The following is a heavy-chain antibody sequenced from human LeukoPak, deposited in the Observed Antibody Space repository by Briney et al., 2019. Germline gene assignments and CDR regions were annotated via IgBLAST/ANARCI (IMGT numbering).Heavy chain of an antibody. D-gene: IGHD2-2*01. CDR1: GYTFTGYY. J-gene: IGHJ4*02. Sequence: ASVKVSCTASGYTFTGYYMHWVRQAPGQGLEWMGWINPNSGGTNYAQKFQGRVTMTRDTSISTAYMELSSLRSEDTAMYYCASLRYCSSTSSCEITDYWGQGTLVTVSS. V-gene: IGHV1-2*02. CDR3: ASLRYCSSTSSCEITDY. CDR2: INPNSGGT.